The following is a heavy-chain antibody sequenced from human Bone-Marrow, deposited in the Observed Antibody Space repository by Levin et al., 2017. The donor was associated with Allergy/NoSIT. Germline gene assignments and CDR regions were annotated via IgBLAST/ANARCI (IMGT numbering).Heavy chain of an antibody. D-gene: IGHD2-15*01. CDR2: IYHSGST. V-gene: IGHV4-38-2*02. CDR1: GFSISSGYY. CDR3: AFPPPYCSGGICYYFDY. J-gene: IGHJ4*02. Sequence: SCTVSGFSISSGYYWDWIRQPPGKGLEWIGSIYHSGSTYYNPSLKSRVTISLDTSKNQFSLRLSSVTAADTAVYYCAFPPPYCSGGICYYFDYWGQGTLVTVSS.